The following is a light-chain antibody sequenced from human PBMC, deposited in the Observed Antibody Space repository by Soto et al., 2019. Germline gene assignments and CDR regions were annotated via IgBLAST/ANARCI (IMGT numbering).Light chain of an antibody. J-gene: IGLJ2*01. V-gene: IGLV2-14*01. CDR3: ATWDGSLPAEV. CDR2: EVS. CDR1: NSDVGRYNY. Sequence: QSALTQPASVSGSPGQSITISCTGTNSDVGRYNYVSWYQQHPGKAPKLMIYEVSNRPSGIPDRFSGSKSGTSGTLDITGLQTGDEADYYCATWDGSLPAEVFGGGTKLTVL.